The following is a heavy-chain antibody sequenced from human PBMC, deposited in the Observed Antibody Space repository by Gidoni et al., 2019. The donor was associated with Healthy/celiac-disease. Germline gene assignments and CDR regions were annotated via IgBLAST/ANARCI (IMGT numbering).Heavy chain of an antibody. CDR1: GFTFSSYD. D-gene: IGHD5-18*01. Sequence: EVQLVESGGGLVQPGGSLRLSCAASGFTFSSYDMHWVRQATGKGLELVSAIGTAGDTYYPGSVKGRFTISRENAKNSLYLQMNSLRAGDTAVYYCARGLSVDTAIRGKGYYGMDVWGQGTTVTVSS. CDR3: ARGLSVDTAIRGKGYYGMDV. V-gene: IGHV3-13*01. CDR2: IGTAGDT. J-gene: IGHJ6*02.